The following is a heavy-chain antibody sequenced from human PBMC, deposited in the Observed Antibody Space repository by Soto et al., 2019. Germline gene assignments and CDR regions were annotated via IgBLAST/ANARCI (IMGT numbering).Heavy chain of an antibody. D-gene: IGHD4-17*01. CDR3: ARAVPYYYAMDV. CDR2: IYYSGST. CDR1: GGSISSYY. J-gene: IGHJ6*02. V-gene: IGHV4-59*06. Sequence: ETLSITGAGSGGSISSYYWSWIRQHPGKGLEWIGYIYYSGSTYYNPSLKSRVTISVDTSKNQFSLKLSSVTAADTAVYYCARAVPYYYAMDVWGQGTTVTVYS.